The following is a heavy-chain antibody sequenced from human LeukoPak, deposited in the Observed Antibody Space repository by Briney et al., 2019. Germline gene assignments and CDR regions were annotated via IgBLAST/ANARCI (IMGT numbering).Heavy chain of an antibody. Sequence: RGESLKISCKGSGYSFTSYWIGWVRQLPGKGLEWMGIIYPGDSDTRYSPSFQGQVTISADKSISTAYLQWSSLKASDTAMYYCARHGKVGYSSSWFDYWGQGTLVTVSS. CDR2: IYPGDSDT. CDR3: ARHGKVGYSSSWFDY. D-gene: IGHD6-13*01. J-gene: IGHJ4*02. V-gene: IGHV5-51*01. CDR1: GYSFTSYW.